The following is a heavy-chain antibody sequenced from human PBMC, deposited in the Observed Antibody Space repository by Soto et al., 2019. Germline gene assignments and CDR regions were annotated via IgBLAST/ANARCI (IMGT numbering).Heavy chain of an antibody. CDR2: IGGSVPST. CDR1: GFTFSVYG. J-gene: IGHJ5*02. CDR3: AKDQTTGDWFDA. Sequence: TGGSLRLSCAASGFTFSVYGMSWVRQAPGKGLEWVSGIGGSVPSTNPADPVKRPFTISRDNAKNTVYLQMNSLRADGTAVYYCAKDQTTGDWFDAWGQGTLVTFSS. D-gene: IGHD4-17*01. V-gene: IGHV3-23*01.